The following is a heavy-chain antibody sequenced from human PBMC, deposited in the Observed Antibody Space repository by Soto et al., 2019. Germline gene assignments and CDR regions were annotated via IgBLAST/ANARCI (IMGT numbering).Heavy chain of an antibody. CDR2: IYYTGSS. J-gene: IGHJ3*02. D-gene: IGHD3-10*01. Sequence: SETLSLTCAVYGGSFSGYYWSWIRQPPGKGLEWIGYIYYTGSSSYNPSLRSRVTISLDSSKSQFSLKLRSVTAADTAVYYCARFWVSRGVYSLDSLDIWGQGTMVPVSS. V-gene: IGHV4-59*01. CDR3: ARFWVSRGVYSLDSLDI. CDR1: GGSFSGYY.